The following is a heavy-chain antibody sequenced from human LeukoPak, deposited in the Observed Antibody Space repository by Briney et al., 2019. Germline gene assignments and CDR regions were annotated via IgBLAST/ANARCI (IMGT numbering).Heavy chain of an antibody. D-gene: IGHD6-6*01. Sequence: SVKVSCKASGGTFSSYGISWVRQAPGQGLEWMGGIIPIFGTVYYAQKFQGRVTITTDESTSTAYMELSSLRSEDTAVYYCARTIEAVSSSAFDNWGQGTLVTVSS. CDR3: ARTIEAVSSSAFDN. CDR1: GGTFSSYG. J-gene: IGHJ4*02. V-gene: IGHV1-69*05. CDR2: IIPIFGTV.